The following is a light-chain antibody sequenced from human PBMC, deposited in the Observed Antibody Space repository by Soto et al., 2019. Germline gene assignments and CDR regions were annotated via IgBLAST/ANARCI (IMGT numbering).Light chain of an antibody. CDR2: NVD. J-gene: IGLJ2*01. CDR3: SSYADSSTVV. Sequence: QSVLTQVASVSASPGQSITISCTGTGSDVGGHNYVSWYQQHPGKAPKLMIYNVDYRPSGVSNRFSGSKSGNTASLTISGLQADDEAYYYCSSYADSSTVVFGGGTKLTVL. CDR1: GSDVGGHNY. V-gene: IGLV2-14*03.